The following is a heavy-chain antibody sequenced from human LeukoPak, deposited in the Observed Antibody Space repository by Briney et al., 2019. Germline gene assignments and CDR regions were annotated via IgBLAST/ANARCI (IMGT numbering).Heavy chain of an antibody. J-gene: IGHJ4*02. Sequence: GGSLRLSCEASVFTLSNRWMTWVRPAPGKGVEGVATITQGGSGKFYVDYVKGRFTISGENAKNSLYLQMNSLGAEDTAVYYCARAPFEFWGQGTLVTVSS. V-gene: IGHV3-7*01. D-gene: IGHD2/OR15-2a*01. CDR2: ITQGGSGK. CDR3: ARAPFEF. CDR1: VFTLSNRW.